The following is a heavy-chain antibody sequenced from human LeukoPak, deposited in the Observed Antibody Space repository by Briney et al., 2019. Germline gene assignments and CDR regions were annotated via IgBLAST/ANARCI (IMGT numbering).Heavy chain of an antibody. CDR1: GGTFSSYA. Sequence: ASVKVSCKASGGTFSSYAISWVRQAPGQGLEWMGWISAYNGNTNYAQKLQGRVTMTTDTSTSTAYMELRSLRSDDTAVYYCARGGTYYDSSGYPLDYWGQGTLVTVSS. CDR2: ISAYNGNT. D-gene: IGHD3-22*01. J-gene: IGHJ4*02. CDR3: ARGGTYYDSSGYPLDY. V-gene: IGHV1-18*01.